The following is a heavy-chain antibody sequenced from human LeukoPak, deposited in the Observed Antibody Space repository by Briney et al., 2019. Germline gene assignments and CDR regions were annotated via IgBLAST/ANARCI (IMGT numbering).Heavy chain of an antibody. CDR2: INPNSGGT. V-gene: IGHV1-2*02. Sequence: ASVKVSCKASGYTFTSYYIHWVRQAPGQGLEWMGWINPNSGGTNYAQKFQGRVTMTRDTSISTAYMELSRLRSDDTAVYYCARGQNYGDYSGAFDIWGQGTMVTVSS. D-gene: IGHD4-17*01. J-gene: IGHJ3*02. CDR1: GYTFTSYY. CDR3: ARGQNYGDYSGAFDI.